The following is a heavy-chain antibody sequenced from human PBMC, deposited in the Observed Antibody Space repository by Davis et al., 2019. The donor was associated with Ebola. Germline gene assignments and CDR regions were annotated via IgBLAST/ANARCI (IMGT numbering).Heavy chain of an antibody. CDR1: GFTFSSYS. J-gene: IGHJ4*02. CDR2: ISSSSSYI. D-gene: IGHD1-26*01. CDR3: ARGCVGATRC. Sequence: GESLKISCAASGFTFSSYSMNWVRQAPGKGLEWVSSISSSSSYIYYADSVKGRFTISRDNAKNSLYLQMNSLRAEDTAVYYCARGCVGATRCWGQGTLVTVSS. V-gene: IGHV3-21*04.